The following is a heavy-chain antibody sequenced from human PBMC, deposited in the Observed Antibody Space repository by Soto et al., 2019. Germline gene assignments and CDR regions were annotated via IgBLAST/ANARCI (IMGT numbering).Heavy chain of an antibody. D-gene: IGHD6-19*01. V-gene: IGHV4-34*01. J-gene: IGHJ6*02. Sequence: PSETLSLTCAFYGGSFSGYYWSWIRQPPGNGLEWIGEINHSGSTNYNPSLKSRVTISVDTSKNQFSLKLSSVTAADTAVYYCAGAIAVAGTWIYYYYGMDVWGQGTTVTVSS. CDR2: INHSGST. CDR3: AGAIAVAGTWIYYYYGMDV. CDR1: GGSFSGYY.